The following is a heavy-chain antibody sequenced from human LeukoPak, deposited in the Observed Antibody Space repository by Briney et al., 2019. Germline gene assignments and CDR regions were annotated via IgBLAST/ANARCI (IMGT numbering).Heavy chain of an antibody. D-gene: IGHD3-22*01. Sequence: GASVKVSCKASGYTFTHHGISWVRQAPGQGLEWMGIINPSGGSTSYAQKFQGRVTMTRDMSTSTVYMELSSLRSEDTAVYYCARMYYYDSSVAFDIWGQGTMVTVSS. CDR3: ARMYYYDSSVAFDI. CDR2: INPSGGST. V-gene: IGHV1-46*01. J-gene: IGHJ3*02. CDR1: GYTFTHHG.